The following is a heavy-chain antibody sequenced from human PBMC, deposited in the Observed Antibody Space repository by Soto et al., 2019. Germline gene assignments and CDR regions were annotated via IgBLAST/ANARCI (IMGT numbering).Heavy chain of an antibody. CDR2: ISGSGGST. CDR1: GFTFSSYA. CDR3: AKFPNLIWYDSSGYDDD. J-gene: IGHJ4*02. Sequence: PGGSLRLSCAASGFTFSSYAMSWVRQGPGKGLGWGAAISGSGGSTYYAGSGKGRFTISRDNSKDTLYLQMNSPSPEDTAVYYCAKFPNLIWYDSSGYDDDWGQGTLVTVSS. D-gene: IGHD3-22*01. V-gene: IGHV3-23*01.